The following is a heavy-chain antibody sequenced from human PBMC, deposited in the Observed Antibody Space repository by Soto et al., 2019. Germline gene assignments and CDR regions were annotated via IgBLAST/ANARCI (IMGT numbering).Heavy chain of an antibody. Sequence: QVQLVESGGGVVQPGRSLRLSCAASGFTFSSYAMHWVRQAPGKGLELVAVISYDGSNKYYADSVKGRFTISRDNSKNTLYLEMDSLSADDTSVYYCARDRYDSSGYYPDFDYWGQGTLVTVSS. CDR1: GFTFSSYA. D-gene: IGHD3-22*01. J-gene: IGHJ4*02. V-gene: IGHV3-30-3*01. CDR2: ISYDGSNK. CDR3: ARDRYDSSGYYPDFDY.